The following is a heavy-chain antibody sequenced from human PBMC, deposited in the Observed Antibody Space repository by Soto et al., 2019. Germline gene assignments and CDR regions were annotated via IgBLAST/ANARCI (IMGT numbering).Heavy chain of an antibody. CDR1: GGSLSGYY. Sequence: PSETLSLTCAVYGGSLSGYYWSWSRQPPGKGLEWIGEINHSGSTNYSPSLKSRVTILVDTSKNQFSLQLSSVTAADTAMYFCARGDFAWEPSTDYWGQGTLVTVSS. V-gene: IGHV4-34*01. D-gene: IGHD3-3*01. J-gene: IGHJ4*02. CDR2: INHSGST. CDR3: ARGDFAWEPSTDY.